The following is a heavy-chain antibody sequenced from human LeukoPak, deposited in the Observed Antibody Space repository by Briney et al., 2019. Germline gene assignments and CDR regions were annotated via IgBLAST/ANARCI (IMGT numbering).Heavy chain of an antibody. CDR2: ISSSSSYM. CDR1: GFSLSTYN. CDR3: ARDYYDSGSYPRGFDA. V-gene: IGHV3-21*01. D-gene: IGHD3-10*01. Sequence: GGSLRLSCIASGFSLSTYNMNWVRQAPGKGLEWVSCISSSSSYMFYGDSVKGRFTISRDNDKNSVYLQMNSLTAEDTAVYYCARDYYDSGSYPRGFDAWGQGTLVTVSS. J-gene: IGHJ5*02.